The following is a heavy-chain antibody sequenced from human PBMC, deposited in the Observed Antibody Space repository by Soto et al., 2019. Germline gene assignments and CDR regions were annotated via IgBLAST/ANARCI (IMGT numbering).Heavy chain of an antibody. CDR3: AGEKVGTTGIDF. CDR1: GYTFTGYD. CDR2: MNPNSGNT. V-gene: IGHV1-8*01. Sequence: QAQLVQSGAEVKKPGASVMVSCKASGYTFTGYDINWVRQATGQGLEWMGWMNPNSGNTGYAQNFQGRVTMTRDNSITTAYMELTSLRDDGSAVYYCAGEKVGTTGIDFWGQGTLVTVSS. D-gene: IGHD1-26*01. J-gene: IGHJ4*02.